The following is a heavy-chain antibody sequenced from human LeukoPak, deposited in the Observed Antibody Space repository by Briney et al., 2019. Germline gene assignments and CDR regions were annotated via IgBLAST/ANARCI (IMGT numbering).Heavy chain of an antibody. Sequence: ASVTVSCKASGYTFTSYGISWVRQAPGQGLEWMGWISAYNGNTNYAQKLQGRVTMTTDTSTTTAYMELRSLRSDDTAVYYCARVIAAAGTWFDPWGQGTLVTVSS. V-gene: IGHV1-18*01. CDR2: ISAYNGNT. D-gene: IGHD6-13*01. J-gene: IGHJ5*02. CDR1: GYTFTSYG. CDR3: ARVIAAAGTWFDP.